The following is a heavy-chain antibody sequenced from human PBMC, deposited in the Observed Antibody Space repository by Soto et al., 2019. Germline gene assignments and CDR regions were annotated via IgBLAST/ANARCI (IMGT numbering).Heavy chain of an antibody. J-gene: IGHJ5*02. CDR3: ARQGGRCSRTSCYHNRFDP. CDR2: INPNSGGT. D-gene: IGHD2-2*01. CDR1: GYTFTGYY. Sequence: QVPLVQSGAEVKKPGASVKVSCKASGYTFTGYYMHWVRQAPGQGLEWMGWINPNSGGTNYAQKFQGRVTMTRDTSISTAYMELSRLRSDDTAVYYCARQGGRCSRTSCYHNRFDPWGQGPLVTVSS. V-gene: IGHV1-2*02.